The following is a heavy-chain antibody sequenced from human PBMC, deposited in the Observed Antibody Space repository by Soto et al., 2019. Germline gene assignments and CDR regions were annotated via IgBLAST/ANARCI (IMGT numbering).Heavy chain of an antibody. CDR1: GASISGFY. CDR3: VRDGTKTLRDWFDP. D-gene: IGHD1-1*01. CDR2: IYATGTT. V-gene: IGHV4-4*07. J-gene: IGHJ5*02. Sequence: TLCLTCTVSGASISGFYCSWIRKSAGKGLEWIGRIYATGTTDYNPSLKSRVMMSVDTSKKQFSLKLRSVTAADTAVYYCVRDGTKTLRDWFDPWGQGISVTVSS.